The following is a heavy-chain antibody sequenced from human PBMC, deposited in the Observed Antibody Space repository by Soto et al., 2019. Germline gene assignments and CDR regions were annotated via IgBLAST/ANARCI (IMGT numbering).Heavy chain of an antibody. Sequence: GVTLRLSCAASGFTFRSFTMNWVRQAPGKGLEWVSTISSNSAYIYYTDALRGRFTISRDNAKNALHLQMNSQRAEETAASYCSRDAWRNSRARGWFEPWRPGTLVPFSS. V-gene: IGHV3-21*01. CDR1: GFTFRSFT. CDR2: ISSNSAYI. CDR3: SRDAWRNSRARGWFEP. J-gene: IGHJ5*02. D-gene: IGHD6-13*01.